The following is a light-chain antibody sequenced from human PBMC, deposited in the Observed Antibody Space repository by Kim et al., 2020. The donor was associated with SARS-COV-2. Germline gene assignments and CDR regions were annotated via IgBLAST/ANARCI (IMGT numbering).Light chain of an antibody. CDR3: EQCSNSPRT. Sequence: ASQLTQSPSSLSASVGDRVTITCRASQDISNALAWYQQKPGKAPKVLIYDASSLESGVPSRFSGSGSGTDFTLTISSLQPEDFATYSCEQCSNSPRTFGGRTKVGIK. V-gene: IGKV1D-13*01. J-gene: IGKJ4*01. CDR1: QDISNA. CDR2: DAS.